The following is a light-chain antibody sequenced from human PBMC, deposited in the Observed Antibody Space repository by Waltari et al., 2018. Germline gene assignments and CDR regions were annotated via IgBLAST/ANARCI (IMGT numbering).Light chain of an antibody. CDR1: QSISSW. CDR2: KAS. Sequence: DIQMTQSPSTLSASVGDRVTITCRASQSISSWLAWYQQKPGKAPKRLIYKASSLESGVPSRFSGIGSGTEFTLTISSLQPDDFATYYCQQYNSYSPYTFGQGTKLEIK. CDR3: QQYNSYSPYT. J-gene: IGKJ2*01. V-gene: IGKV1-5*03.